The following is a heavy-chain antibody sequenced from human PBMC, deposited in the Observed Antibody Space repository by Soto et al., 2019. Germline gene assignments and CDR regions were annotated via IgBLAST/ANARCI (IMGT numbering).Heavy chain of an antibody. D-gene: IGHD2-15*01. V-gene: IGHV1-69*13. CDR1: GVTFDNYA. J-gene: IGHJ6*02. Sequence: SVKVSCKASGVTFDNYAVSWVRQAPGQGLEWMGGIIPMFETVNYAQRFQGRLTIAADESTSTAYMELTSLTSADTAIYFCARGLRTGNYGMDVWGQGTTVTVS. CDR3: ARGLRTGNYGMDV. CDR2: IIPMFETV.